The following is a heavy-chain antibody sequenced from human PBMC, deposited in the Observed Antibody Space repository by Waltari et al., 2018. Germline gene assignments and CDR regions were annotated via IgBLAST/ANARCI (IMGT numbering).Heavy chain of an antibody. CDR3: ARDRGRGLYLDT. CDR1: GDSMSSNDY. V-gene: IGHV4-4*02. D-gene: IGHD1-1*01. CDR2: VRGDGKT. Sequence: QLQLQESGPGLVKLSVTLSLIGAVSGDSMSSNDYWSWVRQPPGKGLEWIGQVRGDGKTNYNPSFASRVTVSLDTSTNRFALKVTSATAADTALYYCARDRGRGLYLDTWGQGALVTVSP. J-gene: IGHJ4*02.